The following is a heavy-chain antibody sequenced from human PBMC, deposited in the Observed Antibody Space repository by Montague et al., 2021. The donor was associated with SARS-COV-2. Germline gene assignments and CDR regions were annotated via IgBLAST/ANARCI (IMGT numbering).Heavy chain of an antibody. V-gene: IGHV4-39*01. D-gene: IGHD2-2*01. Sequence: SETLSLTCTVSGGSISSPDYYWGWIRQSPGKGLEWIGSISYAGRTYYNPSLRSRVSFSMDTSKNHFSLSLNSVTAADTAVYFCARHLPSCCSTNKCYPYWFDVWGQGALVTVSS. CDR2: ISYAGRT. CDR1: GGSISSPDYY. CDR3: ARHLPSCCSTNKCYPYWFDV. J-gene: IGHJ5*02.